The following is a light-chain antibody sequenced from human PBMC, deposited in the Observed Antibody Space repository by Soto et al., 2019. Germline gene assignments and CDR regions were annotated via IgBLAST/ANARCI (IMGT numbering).Light chain of an antibody. V-gene: IGKV3-15*01. CDR1: QSVASN. CDR3: QQYNDLPRT. CDR2: GAS. J-gene: IGKJ1*01. Sequence: EIVMTQSPAPLSVSPGERATLSCRASQSVASNLAWYQQKPGQAPRLLIYGASTQATGIPARCSGSGSVTELTLRSSSLLSVDVAVYYRQQYNDLPRTFGQGTKVQIK.